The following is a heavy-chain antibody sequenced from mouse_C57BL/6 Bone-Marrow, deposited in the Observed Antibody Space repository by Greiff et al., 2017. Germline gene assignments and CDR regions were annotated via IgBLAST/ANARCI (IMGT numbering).Heavy chain of an antibody. Sequence: EVQVVESGGGLVKPGGSLKLSCAASGFTFSSYAMSWVRQTPEKRLEWVATISDGGSYTYYPDNVKGRFTISRDNAKNNLYLQMSHLKSEDTAMYYCARDHSNYYAMDYWCQGTSGTVSS. V-gene: IGHV5-4*01. CDR2: ISDGGSYT. CDR3: ARDHSNYYAMDY. J-gene: IGHJ4*01. CDR1: GFTFSSYA. D-gene: IGHD2-5*01.